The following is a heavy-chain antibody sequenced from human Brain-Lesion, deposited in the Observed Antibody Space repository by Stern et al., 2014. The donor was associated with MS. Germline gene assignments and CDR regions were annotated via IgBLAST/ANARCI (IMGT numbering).Heavy chain of an antibody. CDR2: INPNTGGT. CDR3: ARDQRGITIFGVVTDYYYLGMHV. V-gene: IGHV1-2*02. CDR1: GYIFTGYY. Sequence: VQLVQSGAEVKKPGASVKVSCKTSGYIFTGYYIHWVRQAPGQGLEWMAWINPNTGGTKYAQKFQGRVTMSRDTSISTAYVELSSLTSDDTAVYYCARDQRGITIFGVVTDYYYLGMHVWGQGTTVTVSS. J-gene: IGHJ6*02. D-gene: IGHD3-3*01.